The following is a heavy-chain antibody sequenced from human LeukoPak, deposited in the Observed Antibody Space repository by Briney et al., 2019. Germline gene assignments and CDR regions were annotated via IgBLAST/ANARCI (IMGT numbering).Heavy chain of an antibody. V-gene: IGHV1-24*01. CDR2: FDPEDGET. Sequence: GASVKVSCKVSGYTLTELSVHWVRQAPGKGLEWMGGFDPEDGETIYAQKFQGRVTMTEDTSTDTAYMELSSLRSEDTAVYYCATPAELVVVNAFDYWGQGTLVTVSS. D-gene: IGHD3-22*01. CDR3: ATPAELVVVNAFDY. CDR1: GYTLTELS. J-gene: IGHJ4*02.